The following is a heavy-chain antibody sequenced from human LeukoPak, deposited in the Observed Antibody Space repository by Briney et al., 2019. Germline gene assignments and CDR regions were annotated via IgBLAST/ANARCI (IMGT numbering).Heavy chain of an antibody. Sequence: GGSLRLSCAASGFTFDDYAMHWVRQAPGKGLEWVSLISGDGGSTFYADSVRGRFSISRDNRKHSLFLQMTSLRTEDTAMYYCVRESGKFDYWGQGTLVAVSS. J-gene: IGHJ4*02. CDR1: GFTFDDYA. V-gene: IGHV3-43*02. CDR2: ISGDGGST. CDR3: VRESGKFDY.